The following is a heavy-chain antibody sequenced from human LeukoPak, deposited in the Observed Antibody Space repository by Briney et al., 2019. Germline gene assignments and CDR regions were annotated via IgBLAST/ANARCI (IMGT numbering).Heavy chain of an antibody. Sequence: GGSLRLSCAASGFTFSSYGMSWVRQAPGKGLEWVSAISGSGGSTYYADSVKGRFTISRDNAKNSLYLQMNSLRAEDTAVYYCARDFRDITMVRGVPFDYWGQGTLVTVSS. V-gene: IGHV3-23*01. CDR3: ARDFRDITMVRGVPFDY. J-gene: IGHJ4*02. CDR2: ISGSGGST. D-gene: IGHD3-10*01. CDR1: GFTFSSYG.